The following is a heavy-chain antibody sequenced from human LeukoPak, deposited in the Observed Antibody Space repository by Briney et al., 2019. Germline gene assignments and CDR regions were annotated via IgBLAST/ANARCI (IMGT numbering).Heavy chain of an antibody. D-gene: IGHD6-13*01. CDR1: GASISTYY. CDR3: ASGPYPAAGTDHQFDY. Sequence: SETLSLTCNVSGASISTYYWSWIRQPPGKGLEWIGYIYYSGSTHYNPSLESRDTIATDTSKNQFSLKLSSVTAADTAVYYCASGPYPAAGTDHQFDYWGQGTLVTVSS. CDR2: IYYSGST. V-gene: IGHV4-59*01. J-gene: IGHJ4*02.